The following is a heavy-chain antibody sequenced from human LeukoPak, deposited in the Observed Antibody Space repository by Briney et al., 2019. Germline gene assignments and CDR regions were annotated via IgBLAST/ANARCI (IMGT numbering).Heavy chain of an antibody. D-gene: IGHD1-26*01. CDR2: ISGSGGST. J-gene: IGHJ4*02. Sequence: GGSLRLSCAASGFTFSSYAMSWVRQAPGKGLEWVSVISGSGGSTYYADSVKGRFTISRDNSKNTLYLQMNSLRAEDTAVYYCAKVKRELLGAYFDYWGQGTLVTVSS. CDR3: AKVKRELLGAYFDY. CDR1: GFTFSSYA. V-gene: IGHV3-23*01.